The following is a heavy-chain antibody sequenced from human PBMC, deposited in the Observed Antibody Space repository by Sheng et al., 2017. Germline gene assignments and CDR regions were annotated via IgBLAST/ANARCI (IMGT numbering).Heavy chain of an antibody. CDR2: INSDGSDR. D-gene: IGHD2-21*01. CDR1: GFTFSNFW. Sequence: EMQLVESGGGLVQPGGSLRLSCAASGFTFSNFWMHWVRQAPGKGLVWVSQINSDGSDRNYADSVKGRFTISRDNAKNMVYLQMSSLRAEDTAMYYCASDGVVVPHCALDIWGQGT. CDR3: ASDGVVVPHCALDI. V-gene: IGHV3-74*01. J-gene: IGHJ3*02.